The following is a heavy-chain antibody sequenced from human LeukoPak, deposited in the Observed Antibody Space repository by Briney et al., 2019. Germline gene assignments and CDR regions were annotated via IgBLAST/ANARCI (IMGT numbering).Heavy chain of an antibody. CDR1: GYTFTSYY. D-gene: IGHD3-16*01. CDR2: INPSGGST. V-gene: IGHV1-46*01. J-gene: IGHJ4*02. Sequence: ASVKVSCKASGYTFTSYYMHWVRQAPGQGLEWMGIINPSGGSTSYAQKFQGRVTMTRDMSTSTVYMELSSLRSEDTAVYYCARANYDYVWGRPYYFDYWGQGTLVTVSS. CDR3: ARANYDYVWGRPYYFDY.